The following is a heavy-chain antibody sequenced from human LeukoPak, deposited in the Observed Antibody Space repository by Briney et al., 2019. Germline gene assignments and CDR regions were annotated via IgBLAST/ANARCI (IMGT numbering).Heavy chain of an antibody. Sequence: ASVKVSCKASGYTFSSYSISWVRQAPGQGLEWVGWISSYNGKTNYGKNVQGRVTMTTDTSTSTAYMELRSLRSDDTAIYYCARNYDCSKDGNDYWGQGSLVTVSS. V-gene: IGHV1-18*01. J-gene: IGHJ4*02. CDR2: ISSYNGKT. D-gene: IGHD3-22*01. CDR1: GYTFSSYS. CDR3: ARNYDCSKDGNDY.